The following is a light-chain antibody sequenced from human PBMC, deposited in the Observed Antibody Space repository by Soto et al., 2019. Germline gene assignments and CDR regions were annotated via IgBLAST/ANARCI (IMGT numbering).Light chain of an antibody. Sequence: EIVLTQSPGTLSLSPGERATLSCRASQSVSSSYLAWYQQKPGQAPRLLIYGATSRSTGIPDRFSVSGSGTDFTLTISSLEPGDCAVYYCQQYGSSLPLTFGGGTKVEIK. J-gene: IGKJ4*01. V-gene: IGKV3-20*01. CDR3: QQYGSSLPLT. CDR2: GAT. CDR1: QSVSSSY.